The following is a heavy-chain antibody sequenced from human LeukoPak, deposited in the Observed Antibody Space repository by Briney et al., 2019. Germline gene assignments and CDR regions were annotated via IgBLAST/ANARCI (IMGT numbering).Heavy chain of an antibody. D-gene: IGHD3-3*01. J-gene: IGHJ4*02. V-gene: IGHV4-59*01. CDR3: VYDPNHFYFDH. CDR1: GGSLSGYY. Sequence: PSETLSLTCTVSGGSLSGYYYTCIRQPPGKDLEWIGYVYYSGSTNYNPSLKSRVTISLDTSMKQFSLNLRSVTDADAAVYFCVYDPNHFYFDHWGQGTLVTVSS. CDR2: VYYSGST.